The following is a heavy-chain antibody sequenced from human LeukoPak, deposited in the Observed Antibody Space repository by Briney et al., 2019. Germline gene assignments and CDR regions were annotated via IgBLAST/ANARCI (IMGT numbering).Heavy chain of an antibody. V-gene: IGHV4-59*01. CDR1: GASIRNYY. CDR3: AGERADYHGPIHFMDV. D-gene: IGHD3-10*01. J-gene: IGHJ6*03. CDR2: IYYNGNT. Sequence: SETLSLTCTVSGASIRNYYWCWVRQAPGKGLEWIGNIYYNGNTNYNPSLKSRSSISVDMSKNHFSLRLSSVAAADTAVYYCAGERADYHGPIHFMDVWGKGATVAVSS.